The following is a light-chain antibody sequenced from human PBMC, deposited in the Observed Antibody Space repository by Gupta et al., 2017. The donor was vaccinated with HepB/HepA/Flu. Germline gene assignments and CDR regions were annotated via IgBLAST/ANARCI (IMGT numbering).Light chain of an antibody. J-gene: IGLJ2*01. CDR1: SSNIGNNY. Sequence: QSVLTQPPSVSAAPGQKVTISCSGSSSNIGNNYVSWYQQLPGTAPKLLIYDNNKRPSGIPDRFSGSKSGTSATLGIAGLQTGDEAGYYCQTWDSSLTAVLFGGGTKLTAL. CDR2: DNN. V-gene: IGLV1-51*01. CDR3: QTWDSSLTAVL.